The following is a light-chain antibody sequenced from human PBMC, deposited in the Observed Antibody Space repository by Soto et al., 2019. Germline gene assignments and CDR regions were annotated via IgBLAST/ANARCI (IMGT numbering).Light chain of an antibody. V-gene: IGKV1-5*03. J-gene: IGKJ1*01. Sequence: DIQMTQSPSTLSASVGDRVTITCRASQSISNWLAWYQQKPGKAPNLLIYKASSLERGVPSRFSGSGSGTEFTLTINSLQPDDFATYYCQQYNTYPWTFGQGTKVEIK. CDR1: QSISNW. CDR3: QQYNTYPWT. CDR2: KAS.